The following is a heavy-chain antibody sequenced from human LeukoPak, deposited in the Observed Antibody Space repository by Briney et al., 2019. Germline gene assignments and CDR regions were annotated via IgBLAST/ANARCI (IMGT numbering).Heavy chain of an antibody. J-gene: IGHJ4*02. CDR3: ARRTPGDYVWGSYRYTFDY. CDR1: GGSISSYY. D-gene: IGHD3-16*02. V-gene: IGHV4-59*08. CDR2: IYYSGST. Sequence: SETLSLTCTASGGSISSYYWSWIRQPPGKGLEWIGYIYYSGSTNYNPSLKSRVTISVDTSKNQFSLKLSSVTAADTAVYYCARRTPGDYVWGSYRYTFDYWGQGTLVTVSS.